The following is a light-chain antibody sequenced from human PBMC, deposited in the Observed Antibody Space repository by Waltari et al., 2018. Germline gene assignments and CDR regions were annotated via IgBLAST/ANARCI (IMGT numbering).Light chain of an antibody. CDR3: QVWDDVTDSGV. Sequence: YVLTQPPSVSVDPGKTARLTCGGDNIGRKSVNWYQQKPGQAPVLVMFYDTDRPSEVPERCSGCNAGNTATLTISWVEAGDEADYHCQVWDDVTDSGVFGGGTKLTVL. V-gene: IGLV3-21*04. CDR1: NIGRKS. CDR2: YDT. J-gene: IGLJ3*02.